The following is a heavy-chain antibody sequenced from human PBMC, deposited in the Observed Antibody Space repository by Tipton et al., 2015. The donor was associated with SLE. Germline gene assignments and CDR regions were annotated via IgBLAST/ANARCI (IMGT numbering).Heavy chain of an antibody. CDR3: ARHNFDFWSGYPGYYFDY. CDR1: GGSISSYY. Sequence: TLSLTCTVSGGSISSYYWSWIRQPPGKGLEWIGYIYYSGSTNYNPSLKSRVTISVDTSKNQFSLKLSSVTAADTAVYYCARHNFDFWSGYPGYYFDYWGQGTLVTVSS. CDR2: IYYSGST. J-gene: IGHJ4*02. V-gene: IGHV4-59*08. D-gene: IGHD3-3*01.